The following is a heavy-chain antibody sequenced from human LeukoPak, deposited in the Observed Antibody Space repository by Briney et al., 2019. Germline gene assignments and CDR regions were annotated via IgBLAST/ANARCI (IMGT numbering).Heavy chain of an antibody. CDR2: ISSEGGAT. V-gene: IGHV3-64*01. Sequence: GGSLRLSCAASGFTFSRFPMHWVRQAPGKGLEYVSAISSEGGATYYANSVKGRFTISRDNSKNTLYLQMGSLRAEDMAVYYCAREVAYYDYWGQGTLVTVSS. CDR3: AREVAYYDY. J-gene: IGHJ4*02. CDR1: GFTFSRFP. D-gene: IGHD2-15*01.